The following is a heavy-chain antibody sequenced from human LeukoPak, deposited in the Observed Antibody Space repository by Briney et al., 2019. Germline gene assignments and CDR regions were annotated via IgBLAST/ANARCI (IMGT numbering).Heavy chain of an antibody. CDR2: VYVGGST. V-gene: IGHV3-66*01. J-gene: IGHJ5*02. Sequence: GGSLRLSCAASGCTVSSSYMSWGRQAPGTGLEWVSVVYVGGSTYYAASVKVRFTISRDDSKNTRDLQMNSLRAEDTAVYYCARGDGYNFWKSWGQGTLVTASS. CDR3: ARGDGYNFWKS. D-gene: IGHD5-24*01. CDR1: GCTVSSSY.